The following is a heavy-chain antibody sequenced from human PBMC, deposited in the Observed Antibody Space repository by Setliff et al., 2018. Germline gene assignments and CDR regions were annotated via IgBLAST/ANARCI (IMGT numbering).Heavy chain of an antibody. Sequence: LRLSCAGSGFRFRNYAMSWVRQAPGMGLDYVSSFRGGGGPTYYAYSVKGRFTISREISKNKVYLQMNSLRVEDTAVYFGAKVYRDYDNFVDAFDVRGQGTMVTVSS. CDR3: AKVYRDYDNFVDAFDV. CDR2: FRGGGGPT. V-gene: IGHV3-23*01. D-gene: IGHD4-17*01. J-gene: IGHJ3*01. CDR1: GFRFRNYA.